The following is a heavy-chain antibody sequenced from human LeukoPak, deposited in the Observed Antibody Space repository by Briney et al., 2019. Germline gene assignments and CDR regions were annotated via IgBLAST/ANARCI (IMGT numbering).Heavy chain of an antibody. J-gene: IGHJ3*02. CDR3: ARGGPAYYYDSSGYYSCALDI. CDR2: INHSGST. D-gene: IGHD3-22*01. CDR1: GDSISSSNYY. Sequence: KASETLSLTCTVSGDSISSSNYYWGWIRQPPGKGLEWIGEINHSGSTNYNPSLKSRVTISVDTSKNQFSLKLSSVTAADTAVYYCARGGPAYYYDSSGYYSCALDIWGQGTMVTVSS. V-gene: IGHV4-39*07.